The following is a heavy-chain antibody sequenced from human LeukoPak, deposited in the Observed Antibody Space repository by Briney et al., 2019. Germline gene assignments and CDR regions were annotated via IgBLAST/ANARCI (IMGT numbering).Heavy chain of an antibody. J-gene: IGHJ3*02. V-gene: IGHV1-69*05. CDR2: IIPIFGTA. Sequence: SVKVSCKASGGTFSSYAISWVRQAPGQGLEWMGRIIPIFGTANYAQKFQGRVTITTDESTSTAYMELSSLRSEDTAVYYCARVRGIAVAGSPMGNAFDIWGQGTMVTVSS. CDR3: ARVRGIAVAGSPMGNAFDI. CDR1: GGTFSSYA. D-gene: IGHD6-19*01.